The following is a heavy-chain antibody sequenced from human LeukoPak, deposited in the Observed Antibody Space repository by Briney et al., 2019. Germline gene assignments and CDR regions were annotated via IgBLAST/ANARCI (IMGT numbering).Heavy chain of an antibody. J-gene: IGHJ4*02. CDR3: AKDLHWNQFDY. CDR2: ISTYNGDT. D-gene: IGHD1-1*01. V-gene: IGHV1-18*01. Sequence: ASVKVSCKASGYTFTRWNFSWVRQAPGQGLEWMGWISTYNGDTKYAQKFQGRVTMTTDTSTSTTYMELRSLTSDDTAVYYCAKDLHWNQFDYWGQGTLVTVSS. CDR1: GYTFTRWN.